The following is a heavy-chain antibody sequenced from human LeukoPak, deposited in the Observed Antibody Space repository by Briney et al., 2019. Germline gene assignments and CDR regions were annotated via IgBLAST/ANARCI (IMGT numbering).Heavy chain of an antibody. Sequence: SVKVSCKASGGTFSSYAISWVRQAPGQGLEWMGRIIPILGIANYAQKFQGRVTITADKSTSTAYMELSSLRSEDTAVYYCARDRSDTGGWDVWGQGTTVTVSS. J-gene: IGHJ6*02. CDR1: GGTFSSYA. V-gene: IGHV1-69*04. CDR2: IIPILGIA. CDR3: ARDRSDTGGWDV.